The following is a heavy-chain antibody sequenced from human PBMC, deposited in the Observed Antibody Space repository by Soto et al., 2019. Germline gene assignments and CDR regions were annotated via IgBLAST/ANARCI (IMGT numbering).Heavy chain of an antibody. CDR3: ASTAFCVSRRSYGFFDH. Sequence: GGYLRLSCAASGFTFSRESMNWVRQAPGKGLEWVSSISSLSDYIYYADSVKGRFTISRDNARNSLFLQMNSLRAEDTAVYYCASTAFCVSRRSYGFFDHWGQGPLVTVSS. D-gene: IGHD3-3*01. V-gene: IGHV3-21*01. J-gene: IGHJ4*02. CDR1: GFTFSRES. CDR2: ISSLSDYI.